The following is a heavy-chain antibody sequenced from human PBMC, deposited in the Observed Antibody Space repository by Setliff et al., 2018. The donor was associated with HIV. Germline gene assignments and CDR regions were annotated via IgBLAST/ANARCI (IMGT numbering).Heavy chain of an antibody. CDR1: GGPISRYS. V-gene: IGHV4-59*08. J-gene: IGHJ5*01. CDR2: IYNSGTI. Sequence: SETLSLTCSVSGGPISRYSWSWIRQPPGKGLEWIGHIYNSGTIDYNSSLKSRVTMFVDSSKNQFSLKLSSVTAADTAVYYCARQGSWLDSWGQGTLVTVSS. D-gene: IGHD2-15*01. CDR3: ARQGSWLDS.